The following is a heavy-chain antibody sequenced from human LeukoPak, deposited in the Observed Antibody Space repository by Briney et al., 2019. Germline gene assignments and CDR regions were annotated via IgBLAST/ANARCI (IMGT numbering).Heavy chain of an antibody. CDR2: ISAYNGNT. CDR1: GYTFTSYG. Sequence: ASVKVSCKASGYTFTSYGISWVRQAPGQGLEWMGWISAYNGNTNYAQKLQGRVTMTTDTSTSTAYMELRSLRSDDTAVYYCAGEGIAVAGTVGTFDYWGQGTLVTVSS. J-gene: IGHJ4*02. CDR3: AGEGIAVAGTVGTFDY. V-gene: IGHV1-18*01. D-gene: IGHD6-19*01.